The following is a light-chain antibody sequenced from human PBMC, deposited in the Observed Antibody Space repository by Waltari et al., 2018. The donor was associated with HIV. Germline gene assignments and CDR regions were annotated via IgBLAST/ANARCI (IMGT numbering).Light chain of an antibody. J-gene: IGKJ1*01. Sequence: EIVLTQSPATISLSPGESATLSCRASQTINNFLAWYQQRPGQDPRLLIYDATKRATGIPARFSGTGSGTDFSLTITSLEPEDFAVYYCQHRSTSWTFGRGTKVEI. CDR1: QTINNF. CDR3: QHRSTSWT. CDR2: DAT. V-gene: IGKV3-11*01.